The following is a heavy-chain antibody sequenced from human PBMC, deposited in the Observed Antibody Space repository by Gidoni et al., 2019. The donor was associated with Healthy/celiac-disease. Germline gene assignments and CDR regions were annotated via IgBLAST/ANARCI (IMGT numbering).Heavy chain of an antibody. J-gene: IGHJ4*02. CDR3: ARAWDY. V-gene: IGHV4-4*01. CDR1: GGSISSSNW. CDR2: IYHGGST. Sequence: QVQRQESGPGLVKPSGTLSLTCAVSGGSISSSNWWSRVRQPQGKGLEWIGEIYHGGSTNYSPTIKRGDTKSVDKAKKQISLKLSSVAAADTAVYCCARAWDYWGQGTLVTVSS.